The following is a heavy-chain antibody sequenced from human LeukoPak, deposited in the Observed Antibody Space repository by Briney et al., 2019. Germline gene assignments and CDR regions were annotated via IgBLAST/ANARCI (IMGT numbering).Heavy chain of an antibody. CDR3: AKDRTPVLLWLSGPYGMDV. Sequence: PGGSLRLSCAVSGFTFSSYGMHWVRQAPGKGLEGVAVISYDGSNKYYADSVKGRFTISRDNSKNTLYLQMNSLRAEDTAVYYCAKDRTPVLLWLSGPYGMDVWGQGTTVTVSS. D-gene: IGHD3-10*01. J-gene: IGHJ6*02. CDR1: GFTFSSYG. CDR2: ISYDGSNK. V-gene: IGHV3-30*18.